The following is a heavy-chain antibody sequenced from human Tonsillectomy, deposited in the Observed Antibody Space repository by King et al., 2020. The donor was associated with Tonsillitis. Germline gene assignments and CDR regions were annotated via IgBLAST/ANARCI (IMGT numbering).Heavy chain of an antibody. CDR1: GFTFSSYG. V-gene: IGHV3-30*02. CDR3: AKDKKPYYYVSRGSLDY. CDR2: IRSDGSNK. Sequence: VQLVESGGGVVQPGGSLRLSCAASGFTFSSYGMHWVRQAPGKGLEWVAFIRSDGSNKYYADYVKGRFTISRENSKKTLYLQMNRLRAEDTVVYYCAKDKKPYYYVSRGSLDYWGQGTLVTVAS. J-gene: IGHJ4*02. D-gene: IGHD3-22*01.